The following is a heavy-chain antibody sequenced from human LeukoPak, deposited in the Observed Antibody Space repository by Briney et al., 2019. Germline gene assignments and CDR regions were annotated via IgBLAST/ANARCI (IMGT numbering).Heavy chain of an antibody. D-gene: IGHD3-9*01. Sequence: GGSLRLSCAASGFTFSSYEMNWVRQAPGKGLERVSYISSSGSTIYYADSVKGRFTISRDNAKNSLYLQMNSLRAEDTAVYYCARTYYDILTGLDPFPYAFDIWGQGTMVTVSS. CDR1: GFTFSSYE. J-gene: IGHJ3*02. CDR3: ARTYYDILTGLDPFPYAFDI. V-gene: IGHV3-48*03. CDR2: ISSSGSTI.